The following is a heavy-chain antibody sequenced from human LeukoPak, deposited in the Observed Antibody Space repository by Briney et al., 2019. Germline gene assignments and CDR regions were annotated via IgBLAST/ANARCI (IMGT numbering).Heavy chain of an antibody. Sequence: ASVKVSCKASGYTFTSYGISWVRQGPGQGLEWMGWISAYNGNTNYAQKLQGRVTMTTDTSTSTAYMELRSLRSDDTAVYYCARVTRITMIVVVILDAFDIWGQGTMVTVSS. J-gene: IGHJ3*02. CDR1: GYTFTSYG. V-gene: IGHV1-18*01. CDR2: ISAYNGNT. CDR3: ARVTRITMIVVVILDAFDI. D-gene: IGHD3-22*01.